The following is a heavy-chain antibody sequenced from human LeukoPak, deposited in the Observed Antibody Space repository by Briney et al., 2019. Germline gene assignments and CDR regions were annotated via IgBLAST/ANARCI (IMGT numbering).Heavy chain of an antibody. CDR1: GYSISSGYY. D-gene: IGHD3-3*01. CDR3: ARGRITIFGVVRRGAFDI. Sequence: PSETLSLTCTVSGYSISSGYYWGWIRQPPGKGLEWIGSIYHIGSTYYNPSLKSRVTISVDTSKNQFSLKLSSVTAADTAVYYCARGRITIFGVVRRGAFDIWGQGTMVTVSS. J-gene: IGHJ3*02. CDR2: IYHIGST. V-gene: IGHV4-38-2*02.